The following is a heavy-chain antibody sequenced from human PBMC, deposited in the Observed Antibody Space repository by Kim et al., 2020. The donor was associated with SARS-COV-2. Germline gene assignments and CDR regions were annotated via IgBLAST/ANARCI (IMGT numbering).Heavy chain of an antibody. CDR1: GYSFTSYW. V-gene: IGHV5-51*01. D-gene: IGHD6-13*01. CDR2: IYPGDSDT. J-gene: IGHJ6*02. Sequence: GESLKISCKGSGYSFTSYWIGWVRQMPGKGLEWMGIIYPGDSDTRYSPSFQGQVTISADKSISTAYLQWSSLKASDTALYYCARHRYSSSWGNYYYYGMDVWGQGTTVTVSS. CDR3: ARHRYSSSWGNYYYYGMDV.